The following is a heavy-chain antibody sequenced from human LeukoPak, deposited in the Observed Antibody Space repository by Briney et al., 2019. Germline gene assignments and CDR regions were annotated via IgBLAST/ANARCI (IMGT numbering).Heavy chain of an antibody. V-gene: IGHV3-11*06. D-gene: IGHD6-19*01. J-gene: IGHJ4*02. CDR1: GFTFSDYY. Sequence: PGGSLRLSCAAFGFTFSDYYMSWIRQAPGKGLEWVSYISSSSSYTNYADSVKGRFTISRDNAKNSLYLQMNSLRAEDTAVYYCARVGSSGWYFDYWGQGTLVTVSS. CDR2: ISSSSSYT. CDR3: ARVGSSGWYFDY.